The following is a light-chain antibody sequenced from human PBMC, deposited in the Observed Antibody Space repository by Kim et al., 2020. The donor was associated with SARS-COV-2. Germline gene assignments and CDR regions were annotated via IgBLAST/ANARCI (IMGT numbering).Light chain of an antibody. V-gene: IGKV3-20*01. CDR1: QSVSSRY. CDR2: GAS. Sequence: LSPGERATHSCRASQSVSSRYLAWYQQKPGQAPRLLIYGASSRATGIPDRFSGSGSGTDFTLTISRLEPEDFAVYYCQQYGSSFTFGPGTKVDIK. CDR3: QQYGSSFT. J-gene: IGKJ3*01.